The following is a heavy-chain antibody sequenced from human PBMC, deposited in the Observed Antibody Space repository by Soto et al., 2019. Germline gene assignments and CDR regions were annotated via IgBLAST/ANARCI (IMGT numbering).Heavy chain of an antibody. Sequence: GSLSLSCAVSGFICSSYDMSWVRQAPGKGLEWVSTILVGGSTHYEDAVKGRFTISRDTSKNTVYLQMNSLTAGDTAVYYCAKATATSGGAFEIYGQGTMVTVSS. CDR1: GFICSSYD. CDR3: AKATATSGGAFEI. J-gene: IGHJ3*02. V-gene: IGHV3-23*01. D-gene: IGHD1-1*01. CDR2: ILVGGST.